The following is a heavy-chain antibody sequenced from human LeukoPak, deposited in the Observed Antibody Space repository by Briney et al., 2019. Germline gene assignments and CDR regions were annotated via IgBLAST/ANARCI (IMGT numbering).Heavy chain of an antibody. CDR2: LSGSGGDT. V-gene: IGHV3-23*01. J-gene: IGHJ4*02. Sequence: GGSLRLSCAASGFSFSSYVMSWVRQAPGKGLEWASALSGSGGDTYYADSVKGRFTISRDNSKNTLYLQMDSLRAEDTAVYYCAKFRGGTASRGLFHYWGQGTLVTVSS. CDR1: GFSFSSYV. CDR3: AKFRGGTASRGLFHY. D-gene: IGHD1-7*01.